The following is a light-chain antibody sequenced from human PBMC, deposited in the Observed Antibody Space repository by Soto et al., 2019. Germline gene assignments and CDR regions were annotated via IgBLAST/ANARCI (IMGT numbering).Light chain of an antibody. CDR2: NVS. CDR3: SSYTSDSTLDVV. CDR1: SGDIGDYNS. Sequence: QSALTQPASVSGSPGQSITISCTGTSGDIGDYNSVSWYQQHPSKAPKLMIYNVSNRPSGVSNRFSGSKSGNTASLTISGXXXXXXADYYCSSYTSDSTLDVVFGGGTKLTVL. J-gene: IGLJ2*01. V-gene: IGLV2-14*01.